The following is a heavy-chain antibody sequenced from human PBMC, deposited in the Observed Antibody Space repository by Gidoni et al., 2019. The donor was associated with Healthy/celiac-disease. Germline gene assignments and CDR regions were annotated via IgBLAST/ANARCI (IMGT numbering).Heavy chain of an antibody. CDR2: IYHSGST. CDR1: GYSIRSGYY. CDR3: ARENTAMGTSDWFDP. V-gene: IGHV4-38-2*02. J-gene: IGHJ5*02. Sequence: QVQLQESGPGLVKPSETLSLTCTVSGYSIRSGYYWGWIRQPPGKGLEWIGSIYHSGSTYYNPSLKSRVTISVDTSKNQFSLKLSSVTAADTAVYYCARENTAMGTSDWFDPWGQGTLVTVSS. D-gene: IGHD5-18*01.